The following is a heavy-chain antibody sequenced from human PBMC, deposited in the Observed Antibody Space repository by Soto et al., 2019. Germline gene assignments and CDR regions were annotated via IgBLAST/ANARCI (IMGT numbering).Heavy chain of an antibody. CDR1: GYTFTGYY. CDR2: INPNSGGT. CDR3: ARGATVTQYYYYYGMDV. D-gene: IGHD4-17*01. V-gene: IGHV1-2*04. Sequence: QVQLVQSGAEVKKPGASVKVSCKASGYTFTGYYMHWVRQAPGQGLEWVGWINPNSGGTNYAQKFQGWVTMTRDTSISTAYMELSRLRSDDTAVYYCARGATVTQYYYYYGMDVWGQGTTVTVSS. J-gene: IGHJ6*02.